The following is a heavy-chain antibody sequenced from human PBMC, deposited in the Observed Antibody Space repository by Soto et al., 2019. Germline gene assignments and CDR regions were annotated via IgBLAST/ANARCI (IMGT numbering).Heavy chain of an antibody. J-gene: IGHJ5*02. D-gene: IGHD2-21*02. CDR3: ASKGIAYCGGDCCSDWFDP. CDR2: IYHSGST. Sequence: SETLSLTCAVSGGSISSSNWWSWVRQPPGKGLEWIGEIYHSGSTNYNPSLKSRVTISVDKSKNQFSLKLSSVTAADTAVYYCASKGIAYCGGDCCSDWFDPWGQGTLVTVAS. V-gene: IGHV4-4*02. CDR1: GGSISSSNW.